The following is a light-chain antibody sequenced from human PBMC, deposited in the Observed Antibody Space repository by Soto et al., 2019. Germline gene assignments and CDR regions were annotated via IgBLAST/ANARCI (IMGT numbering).Light chain of an antibody. CDR2: AAS. CDR1: QSVSSN. CDR3: QQYNNWPLT. Sequence: EIVMTQSPATLSVSPGERATLSCRASQSVSSNLAWFQQKPGQAPRLLIYAASTRATGIPARFSGSGSGTEFTLTISSLQSEDSAVYYCQQYNNWPLTFGGGTKVEIK. V-gene: IGKV3-15*01. J-gene: IGKJ4*01.